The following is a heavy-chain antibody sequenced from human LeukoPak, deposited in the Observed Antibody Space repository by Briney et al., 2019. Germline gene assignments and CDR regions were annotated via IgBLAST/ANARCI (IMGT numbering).Heavy chain of an antibody. D-gene: IGHD2-21*02. V-gene: IGHV5-51*01. CDR2: IYPGDSDT. Sequence: GESLKISCKGSGYSFTSYWIGWVRQRPGKGLEWMGIIYPGDSDTRYSPSFQGQVTISADKSISTAYLQWSSLKASDTAMYYCARLGSVTEVSFYFDYWGQGTLVTVSS. CDR3: ARLGSVTEVSFYFDY. J-gene: IGHJ4*02. CDR1: GYSFTSYW.